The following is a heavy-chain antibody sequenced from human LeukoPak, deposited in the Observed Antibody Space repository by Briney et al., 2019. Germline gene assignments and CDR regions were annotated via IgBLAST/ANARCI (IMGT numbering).Heavy chain of an antibody. CDR3: ARQGRVVTPPDY. CDR1: DGSISSSSYY. D-gene: IGHD4-23*01. CDR2: IYYSGST. J-gene: IGHJ4*02. Sequence: SETLSLTCTVSDGSISSSSYYWGWIRQPPGKGLEWIGSIYYSGSTYYNPSLKSRVTMSVDTSKYQFSLKLSSVTAADTAVYYCARQGRVVTPPDYWGQGTLVTVSS. V-gene: IGHV4-39*01.